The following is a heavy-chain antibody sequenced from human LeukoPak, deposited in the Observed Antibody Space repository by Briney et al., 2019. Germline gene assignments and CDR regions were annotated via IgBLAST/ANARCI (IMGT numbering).Heavy chain of an antibody. J-gene: IGHJ4*02. V-gene: IGHV1-18*01. CDR3: ARGHSSGWYDY. CDR2: ISAYNGNK. Sequence: ASVKVSCKASGYTFTSYGLSWVRPAPGQGLEWMGWISAYNGNKHYEQKLQGRVTMTTDTSTSTAYMELRSLRSDDTAVYYCARGHSSGWYDYWGQGTLVTVSS. D-gene: IGHD6-19*01. CDR1: GYTFTSYG.